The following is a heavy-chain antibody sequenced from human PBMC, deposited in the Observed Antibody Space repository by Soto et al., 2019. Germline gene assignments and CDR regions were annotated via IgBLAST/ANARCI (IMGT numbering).Heavy chain of an antibody. D-gene: IGHD6-19*01. CDR3: ARDRRPPVAGKSYYFDY. Sequence: SETLSLTCTVSGGSVSSGSYYWSWIRQPPGKGLEWIGYIYYSGSTNYNPSLKSRVTISVDTSKNPFSLKLSSVTAADTAVYYCARDRRPPVAGKSYYFDYWGQGTLVTVSS. V-gene: IGHV4-61*01. J-gene: IGHJ4*02. CDR2: IYYSGST. CDR1: GGSVSSGSYY.